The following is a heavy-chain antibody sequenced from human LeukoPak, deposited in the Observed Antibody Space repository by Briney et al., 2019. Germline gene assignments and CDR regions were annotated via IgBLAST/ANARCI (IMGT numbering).Heavy chain of an antibody. Sequence: GESLRLSCAASGFTFSSYAMSWVRQAPGKGLEWVSAISGSGGSTYYADSVKGRFTISRDNSKNTLYLQMSSLRAEDTAVYYCAKVPSSGWLFDYWGQGTLVTVSS. J-gene: IGHJ4*02. D-gene: IGHD6-19*01. V-gene: IGHV3-23*01. CDR2: ISGSGGST. CDR3: AKVPSSGWLFDY. CDR1: GFTFSSYA.